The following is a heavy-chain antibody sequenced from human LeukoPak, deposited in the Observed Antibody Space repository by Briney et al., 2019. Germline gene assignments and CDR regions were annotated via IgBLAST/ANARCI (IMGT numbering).Heavy chain of an antibody. CDR1: GYSISSGYY. CDR2: IYHSGST. J-gene: IGHJ4*02. V-gene: IGHV4-38-2*02. Sequence: PSETLSLTCTVSGYSISSGYYWGWIRQPPGKGLEWIGSIYHSGSTYYNPSLKSRVTISVDTSKNQFSLKLSSVTAADTAVYYCARDLSDLRHSNNFDYWGQGTLVTVSS. D-gene: IGHD4-11*01. CDR3: ARDLSDLRHSNNFDY.